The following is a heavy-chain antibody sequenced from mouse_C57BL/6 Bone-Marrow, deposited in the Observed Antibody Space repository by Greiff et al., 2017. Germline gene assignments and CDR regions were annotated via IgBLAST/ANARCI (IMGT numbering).Heavy chain of an antibody. V-gene: IGHV1-7*01. Sequence: QVQLQQSGAELAKPGASVKLSCKASGYTFTSYWMHWVKQRPGQGLEWIGYINPSSGYTKYNQKFKDKATLTVDKSSSTAYMQLSSLTYEDSAVYYCARSFWFFDVWGTGATVTVSS. J-gene: IGHJ1*03. CDR3: ARSFWFFDV. CDR1: GYTFTSYW. CDR2: INPSSGYT.